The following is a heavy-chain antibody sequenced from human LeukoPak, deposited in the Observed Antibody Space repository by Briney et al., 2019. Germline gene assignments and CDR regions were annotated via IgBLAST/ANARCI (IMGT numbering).Heavy chain of an antibody. J-gene: IGHJ2*01. CDR2: IYTSGSF. V-gene: IGHV4-4*07. CDR3: ARSPVTTIYWHIDL. CDR1: GGSISNYY. Sequence: SETLSLTCTVSGGSISNYYWSWIRQPAGKGLEWIGRIYTSGSFNYNPSLRGRVSISVDTSKNLFSLKVYSVTAADTAVYYCARSPVTTIYWHIDLWGRGTLVTVSS. D-gene: IGHD4-17*01.